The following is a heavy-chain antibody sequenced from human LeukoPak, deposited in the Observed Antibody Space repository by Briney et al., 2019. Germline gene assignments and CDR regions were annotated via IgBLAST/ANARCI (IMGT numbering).Heavy chain of an antibody. D-gene: IGHD3-9*01. J-gene: IGHJ6*04. CDR3: ARGGLRYSPYGMDV. Sequence: NXXXXVRXXPGXXLEXXXFIYSGGSTYYADSVKGRFTISRDNSKNTLYLQMNSLRAEDTAVYYCARGGLRYSPYGMDVWGKGTTVTVSS. V-gene: IGHV3-53*01. CDR1: NX. CDR2: IYSGGST.